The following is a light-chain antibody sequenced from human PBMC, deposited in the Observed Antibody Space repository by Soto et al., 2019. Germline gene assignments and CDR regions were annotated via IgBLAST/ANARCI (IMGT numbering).Light chain of an antibody. CDR3: SSYTGSSTLGV. V-gene: IGLV2-14*01. Sequence: QSALTQPASVSGSPGQSITISCTGTSSDVGGYNYVSWYQQHPGKAPKLMIYDVSNRPSGVSNRFSGSKSGNTASLTISGLQAEDEADSYCSSYTGSSTLGVFGTGTQGTVL. CDR1: SSDVGGYNY. J-gene: IGLJ1*01. CDR2: DVS.